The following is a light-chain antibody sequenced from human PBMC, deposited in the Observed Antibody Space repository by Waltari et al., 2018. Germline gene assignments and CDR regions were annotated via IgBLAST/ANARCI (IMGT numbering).Light chain of an antibody. CDR3: QQRSDRPPVS. CDR1: QTVGTF. J-gene: IGKJ2*03. CDR2: DAS. Sequence: EIVLTQSPATLSLFPGDRATLPCRASQTVGTFLAWYQQKPGQAPRLLIYDASNRATGIPARFSGSGSGTDFTLTISSLEPGDSAVYYCQQRSDRPPVSFGQGTKLEIK. V-gene: IGKV3-11*01.